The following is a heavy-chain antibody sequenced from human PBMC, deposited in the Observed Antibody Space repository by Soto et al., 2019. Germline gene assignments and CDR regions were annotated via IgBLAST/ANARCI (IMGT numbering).Heavy chain of an antibody. Sequence: GGSLRLSCAASGFTFSDYYMSWIRQAPGKGLEWVSYISSSGSTIYYADSVKGRFTISRDNAKNSLYLQMNSLRAEDTAVYDGARDRKRIVVVTAIPDWFDHWGQGTLVTVSS. V-gene: IGHV3-11*01. CDR1: GFTFSDYY. J-gene: IGHJ5*02. CDR2: ISSSGSTI. CDR3: ARDRKRIVVVTAIPDWFDH. D-gene: IGHD2-21*02.